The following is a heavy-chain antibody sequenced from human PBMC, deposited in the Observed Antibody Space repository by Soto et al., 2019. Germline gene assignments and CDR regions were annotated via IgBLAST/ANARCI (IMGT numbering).Heavy chain of an antibody. V-gene: IGHV4-61*01. CDR2: IYYSGSA. CDR3: ARGVGFGYYYYHMDL. J-gene: IGHJ6*02. Sequence: PSETLSLTCTVSGDSVTSVSDYWSWIRQPPGKGLEWIGYIYYSGSADYYPSLGSRVTISIDTSKNQFSLKLTSVTAADTAVYYCARGVGFGYYYYHMDLWGQGTTVTVSS. CDR1: GDSVTSVSDY. D-gene: IGHD3-10*01.